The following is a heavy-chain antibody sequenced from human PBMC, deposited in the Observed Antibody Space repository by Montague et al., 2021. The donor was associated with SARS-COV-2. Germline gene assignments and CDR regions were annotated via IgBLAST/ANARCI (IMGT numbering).Heavy chain of an antibody. CDR2: IYYSGST. CDR1: GVSVTDYY. D-gene: IGHD3-22*01. Sequence: SETLSLNCTVSGVSVTDYYWSWIRHPQGKGLEWNGSIYYSGSTYYNQSLNSRVTISVDTSKNQFSLKLSSVAAADTDVYYCAGFPTSYYYDSKAAPATPDCFDNWGRGTMVTVSS. J-gene: IGHJ3*02. CDR3: AGFPTSYYYDSKAAPATPDCFDN. V-gene: IGHV4-59*05.